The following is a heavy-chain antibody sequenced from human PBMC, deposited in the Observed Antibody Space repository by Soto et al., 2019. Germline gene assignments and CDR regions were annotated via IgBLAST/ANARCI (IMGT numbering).Heavy chain of an antibody. CDR3: AGLVKNDFWSGCYFHYSVDDNMDV. V-gene: IGHV5-10-1*01. D-gene: IGHD3-3*01. Sequence: PGESLKISCKGSGYSFTSYWIGWVRQMPGKCLEWMGRIDPTDSDTNYSPSFQGHVTISDDKSISTAYVQWSSLKASDTAMFYCAGLVKNDFWSGCYFHYSVDDNMDVWGQGTTVTVSS. CDR2: IDPTDSDT. CDR1: GYSFTSYW. J-gene: IGHJ6*02.